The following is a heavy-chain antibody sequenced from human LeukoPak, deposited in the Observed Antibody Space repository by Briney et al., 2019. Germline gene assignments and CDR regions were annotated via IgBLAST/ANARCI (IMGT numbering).Heavy chain of an antibody. D-gene: IGHD3-10*01. Sequence: PSETLSLTCTVSGGSISSYYWSWIRQPPGKGLEWIGYIYYSGSTNYNPSLKSRVTISVDTSKNQFSLKLTSVTAADTAVYYCARLMGSGTIGGVTFDPWGQGTLVTVSS. CDR2: IYYSGST. V-gene: IGHV4-59*01. J-gene: IGHJ5*02. CDR1: GGSISSYY. CDR3: ARLMGSGTIGGVTFDP.